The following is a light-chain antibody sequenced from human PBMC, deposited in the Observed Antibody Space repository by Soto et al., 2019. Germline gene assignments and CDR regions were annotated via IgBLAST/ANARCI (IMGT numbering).Light chain of an antibody. Sequence: IVMTQSPATLSVSAGEKVTLSCRASQSLNYNLAWYQLKPGQAPRLLIYNTFTRATGIPARFGGSGSGTEFTLTIGSLQSEDFAVYYCQQYNDWPRTFGQGTKVEL. V-gene: IGKV3-15*01. J-gene: IGKJ1*01. CDR1: QSLNYN. CDR3: QQYNDWPRT. CDR2: NTF.